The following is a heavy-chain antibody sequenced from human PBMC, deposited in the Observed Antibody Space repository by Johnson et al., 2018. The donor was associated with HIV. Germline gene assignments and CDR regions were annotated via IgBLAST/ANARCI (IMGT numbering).Heavy chain of an antibody. J-gene: IGHJ3*02. CDR1: GFTFSSYG. V-gene: IGHV3-NL1*01. CDR2: ISWNSGSI. Sequence: QVQLVESGGGVVQPGRSLRLSCAASGFTFSSYGMHWVRQAPGKGLEWVSGISWNSGSIGYADSVKGRFTISRDNSKNTLYLQMNSLRAEDTAVYYCAARIAVADDDAFDIWGQWTMVTVSS. CDR3: AARIAVADDDAFDI. D-gene: IGHD6-19*01.